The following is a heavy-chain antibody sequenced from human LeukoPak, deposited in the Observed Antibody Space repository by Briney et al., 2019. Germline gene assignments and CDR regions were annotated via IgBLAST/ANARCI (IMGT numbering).Heavy chain of an antibody. CDR3: ARDRFDILTGYYYYYYYGMDV. D-gene: IGHD3-9*01. V-gene: IGHV3-30-3*01. CDR1: GFTFSSYA. Sequence: GGSLRLSCAASGFTFSSYAMHWVRQAPGKGLEWGAVISYDGSNKYYADSVKGRFTISRDNSKNTLYLQMNSLRAEDTAVYYCARDRFDILTGYYYYYYYGMDVWGQGTTVTVSS. J-gene: IGHJ6*02. CDR2: ISYDGSNK.